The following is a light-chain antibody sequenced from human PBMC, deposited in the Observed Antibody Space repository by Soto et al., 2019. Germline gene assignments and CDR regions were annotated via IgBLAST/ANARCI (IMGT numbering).Light chain of an antibody. J-gene: IGKJ5*01. V-gene: IGKV3-20*01. CDR3: QQYDTAPPIT. Sequence: EVVLTQYPGTLSLSPGERATLSCRAIQIVRSSYLAWYQQKPGQAPRLLISGASTRATGVPDRFSASGSGTDYTLTINRLEPDDFAVYYCQQYDTAPPITFGQGTRLEIK. CDR1: QIVRSSY. CDR2: GAS.